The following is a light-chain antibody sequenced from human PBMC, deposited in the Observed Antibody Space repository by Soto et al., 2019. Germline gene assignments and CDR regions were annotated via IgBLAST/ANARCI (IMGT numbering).Light chain of an antibody. J-gene: IGLJ3*02. CDR2: GNN. CDR1: SSNIGRNT. Sequence: QSVLTQPPSASGTPGQRVTISCSGSSSNIGRNTVNWYQQVPGTAPNLLIYGNNQRPSGVPDRFYGSKSGTSASLAISGLQSEDEADYYCAAWDDSLSGPVFGGGTKLTVL. V-gene: IGLV1-44*01. CDR3: AAWDDSLSGPV.